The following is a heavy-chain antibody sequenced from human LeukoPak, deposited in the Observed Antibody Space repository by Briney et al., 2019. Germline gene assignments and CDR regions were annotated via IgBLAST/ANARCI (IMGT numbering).Heavy chain of an antibody. V-gene: IGHV3-53*01. J-gene: IGHJ4*02. D-gene: IGHD6-13*01. CDR2: IYSGDYT. Sequence: GGSLRLSCAASGFTVSNYYMTWVRQAPGKGLEWVSVIYSGDYTYYADSVKGRFTISRDNSKNTLYLQMNGLRVEDTAVYHCTRGVPASSTYYYDYWGQGTLVTVSS. CDR3: TRGVPASSTYYYDY. CDR1: GFTVSNYY.